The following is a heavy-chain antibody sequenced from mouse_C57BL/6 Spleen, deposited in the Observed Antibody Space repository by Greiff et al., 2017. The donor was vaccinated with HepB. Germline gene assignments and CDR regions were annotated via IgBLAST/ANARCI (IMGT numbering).Heavy chain of an antibody. CDR1: GYAFSSSW. CDR3: ARGQLRLPIFDY. CDR2: IYPGDGDT. V-gene: IGHV1-82*01. J-gene: IGHJ2*01. Sequence: VKLMESGPELVKPGASVKISCKASGYAFSSSWMNWVKQRPGKGLEWIGRIYPGDGDTNYNGKFKGKATLTADKSSSTAYMQLSSLTSEDSAVYFCARGQLRLPIFDYWGQGTTLTVSS. D-gene: IGHD3-2*02.